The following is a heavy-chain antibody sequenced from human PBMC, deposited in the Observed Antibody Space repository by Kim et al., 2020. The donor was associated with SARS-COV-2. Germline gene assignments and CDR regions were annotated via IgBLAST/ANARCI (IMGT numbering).Heavy chain of an antibody. J-gene: IGHJ4*02. CDR2: INPSPGTA. V-gene: IGHV1-46*01. CDR3: ARVTYSYRTGYYSNPPHFDY. D-gene: IGHD3-9*01. CDR1: GYTFITEY. Sequence: ASVKVSCKASGYTFITEYLHWVRQAPGQGLEWMGKINPSPGTATYAQKFQGRVAMTRDTSTNTVYMELSSLRSEDTAVYFCARVTYSYRTGYYSNPPHFDYWGQGTLVTVSS.